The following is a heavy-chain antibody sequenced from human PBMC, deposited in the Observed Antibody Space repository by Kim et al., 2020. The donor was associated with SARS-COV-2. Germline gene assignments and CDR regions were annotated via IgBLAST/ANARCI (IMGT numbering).Heavy chain of an antibody. J-gene: IGHJ6*02. V-gene: IGHV4-61*02. Sequence: SETLSLTCTVSGGSISSGSYYWSWIRQPAGKGLEWIGRIYTSGSTNYNPSLKSRVTISVDTSKNQFSLKLSSVTAADTAVHYCARESSQLGVGLRYFDWFHGAGMDVWGQGTTVTVSS. CDR3: ARESSQLGVGLRYFDWFHGAGMDV. CDR1: GGSISSGSYY. CDR2: IYTSGST. D-gene: IGHD3-9*01.